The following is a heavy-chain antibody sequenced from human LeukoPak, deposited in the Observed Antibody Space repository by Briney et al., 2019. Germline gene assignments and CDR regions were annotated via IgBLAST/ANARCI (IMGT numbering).Heavy chain of an antibody. D-gene: IGHD6-13*01. V-gene: IGHV3-7*01. CDR1: GFTFSSYW. Sequence: GGSLRLSCVASGFTFSSYWMIWVRQAPGKGLEWVANIKQDGSEIYYVDSVKGRFTISRDNAKNSLYLQMESLRAEDTAVYYCARKLSTAAAGYNWIDPWGQGTLVTVSS. CDR3: ARKLSTAAAGYNWIDP. CDR2: IKQDGSEI. J-gene: IGHJ5*02.